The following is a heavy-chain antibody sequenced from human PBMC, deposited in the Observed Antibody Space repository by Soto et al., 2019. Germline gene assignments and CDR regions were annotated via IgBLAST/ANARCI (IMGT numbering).Heavy chain of an antibody. J-gene: IGHJ6*02. CDR3: ARAPPADCTNGVCYDNYYYYGMDV. CDR2: ISSSSSTI. CDR1: GFTFSSYS. D-gene: IGHD2-8*01. V-gene: IGHV3-48*02. Sequence: LRLSCAASGFTFSSYSMNWVRQAPGKGLEWVSYISSSSSTIYYADSVKGRFTISRDNAKNSLYLQMNSLRDEDTAVYYCARAPPADCTNGVCYDNYYYYGMDVWGQGTTVTVSS.